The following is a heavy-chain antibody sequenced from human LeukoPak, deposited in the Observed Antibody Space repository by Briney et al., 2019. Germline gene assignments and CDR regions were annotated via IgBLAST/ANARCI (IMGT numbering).Heavy chain of an antibody. V-gene: IGHV3-74*01. D-gene: IGHD5-12*01. CDR1: GFTFSNFW. Sequence: GGSLRLSCAASGFTFSNFWMHWVRQAPGKGLVWVSHINSDGSSTSSADSVKGRFTISRDNAKNSLYLQMNSLRAEDTAVYYCARDGGLRFWIDYWGQGTLVTVSS. J-gene: IGHJ4*02. CDR3: ARDGGLRFWIDY. CDR2: INSDGSST.